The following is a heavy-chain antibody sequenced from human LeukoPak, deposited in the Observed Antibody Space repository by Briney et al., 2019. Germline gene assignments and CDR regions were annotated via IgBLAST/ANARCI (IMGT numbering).Heavy chain of an antibody. J-gene: IGHJ3*02. D-gene: IGHD3-22*01. CDR1: GYTFSNYD. V-gene: IGHV1-8*01. CDR2: MSPDSGNT. Sequence: PRASVKVSCKASGYTFSNYDINWVRQAPGQGLEWMGWMSPDSGNTGYVQKFQGRVIMTRDTSITTVYMELSSLRSEDTAMYYCARGHFHDSSEFHDTFDIWGQGTLVTVSS. CDR3: ARGHFHDSSEFHDTFDI.